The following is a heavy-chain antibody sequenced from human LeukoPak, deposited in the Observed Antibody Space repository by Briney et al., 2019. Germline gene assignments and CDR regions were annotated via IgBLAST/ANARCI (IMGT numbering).Heavy chain of an antibody. J-gene: IGHJ4*02. D-gene: IGHD2-2*02. CDR3: TIAYTNYDY. CDR2: IRSKSNNYAT. Sequence: HPGGSLRLSCAASGFTFSGSAIHWVRQASGNGLEWVGRIRSKSNNYATAYAASVKGRFTISRDDSKNTAYLQMNSLKTEDTAVYYCTIAYTNYDYWGQGTLVTVSS. CDR1: GFTFSGSA. V-gene: IGHV3-73*01.